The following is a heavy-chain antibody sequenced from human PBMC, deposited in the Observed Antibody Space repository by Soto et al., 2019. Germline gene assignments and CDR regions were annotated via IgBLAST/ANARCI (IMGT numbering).Heavy chain of an antibody. CDR1: GFSLSTSGVG. CDR3: AHPQAYYYDSSGYYYWFDP. V-gene: IGHV2-5*02. Sequence: QITLKESGPTLVKPTQTLTLTCTFSGFSLSTSGVGVGWIRQPPGKALEWLALIYWDDDKRYSPSLKSRLTSTKDTSKHQAVLTMTHMHPVETATYYCAHPQAYYYDSSGYYYWFDPWGQGTLVTVSS. D-gene: IGHD3-22*01. CDR2: IYWDDDK. J-gene: IGHJ5*02.